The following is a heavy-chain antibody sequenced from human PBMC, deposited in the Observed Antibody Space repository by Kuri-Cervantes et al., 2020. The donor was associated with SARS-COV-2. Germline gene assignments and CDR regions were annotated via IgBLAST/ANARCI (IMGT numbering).Heavy chain of an antibody. Sequence: GGSLRLSCAASGFTFSSYWMHWVRQAPGKGLEWVTMISSDGRNKNYADSVKGRFTISRDNSKSTLYLQINSLRTEDTAIFYCARARVGVLDSWGQGALVTVSS. CDR1: GFTFSSYW. V-gene: IGHV3-30*03. CDR3: ARARVGVLDS. J-gene: IGHJ4*02. CDR2: ISSDGRNK. D-gene: IGHD2-21*01.